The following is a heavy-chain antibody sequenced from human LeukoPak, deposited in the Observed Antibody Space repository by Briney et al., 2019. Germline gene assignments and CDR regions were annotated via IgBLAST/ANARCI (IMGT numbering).Heavy chain of an antibody. CDR3: AKDSLEYSGSSDY. D-gene: IGHD1-26*01. Sequence: GGSLRLSCTVSGFTVSSNSMSWVRQAPGKWLEWVSAISGSGGSTYYADSVKGRFTISRDNSKNTLYLQMNSLRAEDTAVYYCAKDSLEYSGSSDYWGQGTLVTVSS. CDR2: ISGSGGST. V-gene: IGHV3-23*01. J-gene: IGHJ4*02. CDR1: GFTVSSNS.